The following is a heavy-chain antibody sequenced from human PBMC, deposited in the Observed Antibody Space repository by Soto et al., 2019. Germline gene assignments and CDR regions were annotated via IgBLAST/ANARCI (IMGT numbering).Heavy chain of an antibody. Sequence: GGSLRLSCAASGFTFTNAWMNWVRQAPWKGLEWVGHIKSETDGATTDYAAPVKGRFTISRDDSKNTLYLQMNSLNTEDTAVYYCTTDFYGSGTNWGQGTLVTVSS. V-gene: IGHV3-15*07. J-gene: IGHJ4*02. CDR3: TTDFYGSGTN. D-gene: IGHD3-10*01. CDR1: GFTFTNAW. CDR2: IKSETDGATT.